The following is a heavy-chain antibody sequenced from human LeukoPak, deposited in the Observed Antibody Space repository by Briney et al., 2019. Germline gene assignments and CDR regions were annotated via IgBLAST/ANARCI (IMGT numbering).Heavy chain of an antibody. CDR2: ISSSSIYM. J-gene: IGHJ6*04. D-gene: IGHD3-10*02. V-gene: IGHV3-21*01. CDR3: AELGITMIGGV. Sequence: GGSLRLSCAASGFTFSSYEMNWVRQAPGKGLEWVSSISSSSIYMYYADSVEGRFTISRDNAKNSLYLQMNSLRAEDTAVYYCAELGITMIGGVWGKGTTVTISS. CDR1: GFTFSSYE.